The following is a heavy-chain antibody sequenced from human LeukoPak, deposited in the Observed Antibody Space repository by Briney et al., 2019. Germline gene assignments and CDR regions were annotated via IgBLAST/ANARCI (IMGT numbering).Heavy chain of an antibody. D-gene: IGHD2-15*01. CDR1: GYTFTSYG. V-gene: IGHV1-69*06. CDR3: ARDLLSAGYCSGGSCTTDP. CDR2: IIPTFGTA. Sequence: SVTVSCKASGYTFTSYGISWVRQAPGQGLEWMGGIIPTFGTANYAQKFQGRVTITADKSTSTAYMELSSLRSEDTAVYYCARDLLSAGYCSGGSCTTDPWGQGTLVTVSS. J-gene: IGHJ5*02.